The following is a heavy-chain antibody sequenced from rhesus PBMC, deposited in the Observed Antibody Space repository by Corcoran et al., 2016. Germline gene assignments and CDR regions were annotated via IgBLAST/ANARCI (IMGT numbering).Heavy chain of an antibody. CDR3: ATEYCTGSGCYGYFDY. Sequence: EVQLVQSGAEVKKPGASVKISCKASGYTFTAYYLHWVRQSPGKGLEWFGRFDPDDGEEIQAQKFQDRVNSTADTSTDTDYMELSSLRYEDPAVYYCATEYCTGSGCYGYFDYWGQGVLVTVSS. CDR2: FDPDDGEE. J-gene: IGHJ4*01. V-gene: IGHV1-111*02. CDR1: GYTFTAYY. D-gene: IGHD2-21*01.